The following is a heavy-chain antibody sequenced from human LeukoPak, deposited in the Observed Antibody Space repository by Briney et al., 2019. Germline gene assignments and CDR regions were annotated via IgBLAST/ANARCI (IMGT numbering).Heavy chain of an antibody. D-gene: IGHD1-1*01. V-gene: IGHV4-34*01. CDR2: INHSGST. J-gene: IGHJ4*02. CDR1: GGSFSGYY. Sequence: SETVSLTRAVYGGSFSGYYWTWMRQPPGKGLEWIGEINHSGSTNYNPSLKSRVTISVDTSKNQFSLKLSSVTAADTAVYYCARVANDDRPLDYWGQGTLVTVSS. CDR3: ARVANDDRPLDY.